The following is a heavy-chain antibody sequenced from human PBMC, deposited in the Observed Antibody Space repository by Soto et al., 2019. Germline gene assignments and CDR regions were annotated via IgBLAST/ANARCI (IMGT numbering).Heavy chain of an antibody. CDR1: GFTFSSYS. Sequence: EVQLVESGGGLVKPGGSLRLSCAASGFTFSSYSMNWVRQAPGKGLEWVSSISSSSSYIYYADSVKGRFTISRDNAKNSLYLQMNSLRAEDTAVYYCARDPEPGIAAAGTRNYYGMDVWGQGTTVTVSS. CDR2: ISSSSSYI. V-gene: IGHV3-21*01. J-gene: IGHJ6*02. CDR3: ARDPEPGIAAAGTRNYYGMDV. D-gene: IGHD6-13*01.